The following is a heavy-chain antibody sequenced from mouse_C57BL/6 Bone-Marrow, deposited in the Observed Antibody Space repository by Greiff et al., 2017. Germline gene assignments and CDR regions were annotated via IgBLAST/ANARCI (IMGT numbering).Heavy chain of an antibody. CDR2: INPNNGGT. Sequence: VQLQQSGPELVKPGASVKISCKASGYTFTDYYMNWVKQSHGKSLEWIGDINPNNGGTSYNQKFKGKATLTVDKSSSTAYMELNSLTSEDSAVYYCARYSKGYFDVWGTGTTVTVSS. D-gene: IGHD2-5*01. CDR3: ARYSKGYFDV. V-gene: IGHV1-26*01. J-gene: IGHJ1*03. CDR1: GYTFTDYY.